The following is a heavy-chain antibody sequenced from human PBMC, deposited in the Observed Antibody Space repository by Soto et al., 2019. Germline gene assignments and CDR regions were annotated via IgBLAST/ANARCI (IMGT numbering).Heavy chain of an antibody. Sequence: TGGSLRLSCAASGFHFSAYGMHWVRQAPGKGLEWVAVIWYDATNKYYADSVKGRFTISRDNSKDTLYLQMNSLRAEDTAVYYCAREICYYDSNGYYFEEFCHGSLNCWGQGTQVTVSS. V-gene: IGHV3-33*01. D-gene: IGHD3-22*01. CDR2: IWYDATNK. J-gene: IGHJ4*02. CDR3: AREICYYDSNGYYFEEFCHGSLNC. CDR1: GFHFSAYG.